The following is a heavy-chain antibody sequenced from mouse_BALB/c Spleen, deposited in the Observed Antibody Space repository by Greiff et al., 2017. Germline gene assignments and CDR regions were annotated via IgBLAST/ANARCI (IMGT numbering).Heavy chain of an antibody. D-gene: IGHD5-1*01. J-gene: IGHJ2*01. CDR2: IRNKANGYTT. Sequence: EVQRVESGGGLVQPGGSLRLSCATSGFTYTDYYMSWVRQPPGKALEWLGFIRNKANGYTTEYSASVKGRFTISRDNSQSILYLQMNTLRAEDSATYYCARDEYGVDYWGQGTTLTVSS. CDR3: ARDEYGVDY. CDR1: GFTYTDYY. V-gene: IGHV7-3*02.